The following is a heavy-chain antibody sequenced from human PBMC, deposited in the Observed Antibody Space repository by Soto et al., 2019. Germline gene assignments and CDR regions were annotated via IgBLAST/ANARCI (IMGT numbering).Heavy chain of an antibody. V-gene: IGHV3-23*01. CDR1: GFPFNTYA. J-gene: IGHJ2*01. CDR2: ISGSGDDT. D-gene: IGHD1-1*01. Sequence: HPGGSLRLSCAASGFPFNTYAMNWVRQAPGRGLEWVSVISGSGDDTYYADTVKGRFTTSRDNSKNSLFLQMDSLRPENTAIYYCAKGGTTGTTNSHFWYFDLGGRGTLVAVSS. CDR3: AKGGTTGTTNSHFWYFDL.